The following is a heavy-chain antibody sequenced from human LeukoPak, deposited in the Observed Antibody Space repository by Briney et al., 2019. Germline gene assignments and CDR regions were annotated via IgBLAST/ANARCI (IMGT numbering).Heavy chain of an antibody. CDR1: GFTFSDYA. V-gene: IGHV3-23*01. CDR2: ISGGGGST. D-gene: IGHD3-22*01. Sequence: GGSLRLSCAASGFTFSDYAMSWVRQAPGKGLEWVSGISGGGGSTYYADSVRGRFTISRDNSENTLYLQMNSLRAEDTAVYYCAREAYYDSSGYNYWGQGTLVTVSS. CDR3: AREAYYDSSGYNY. J-gene: IGHJ4*02.